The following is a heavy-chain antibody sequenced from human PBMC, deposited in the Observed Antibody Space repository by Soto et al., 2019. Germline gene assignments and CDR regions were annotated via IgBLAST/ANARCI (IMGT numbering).Heavy chain of an antibody. CDR2: ITGSGGRI. D-gene: IGHD3-16*01. Sequence: EVQLLESGGGWVQPGGSLGLSCAASGFTFSSYAMNWVRQAPGKGLEWVCVITGSGGRIDYADSVKGRFTIYRDNSKNPLYLQMNSLRADDTAVYYFAKAGEDLTMLIDYWGQGTLVTVSS. V-gene: IGHV3-23*01. CDR1: GFTFSSYA. CDR3: AKAGEDLTMLIDY. J-gene: IGHJ4*02.